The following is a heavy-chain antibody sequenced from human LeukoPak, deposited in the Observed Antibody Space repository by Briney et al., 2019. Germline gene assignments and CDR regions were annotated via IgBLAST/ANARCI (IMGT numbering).Heavy chain of an antibody. D-gene: IGHD1-26*01. CDR2: LHYSGST. Sequence: SETLSLTCTVSGGSISGYYWSWIRQPPGKGLEWIGYLHYSGSTNYNPSLKSRVTISVDTSKNQFSLRLSSVTAADTAVYYCARMVGWGARRYYYYYMDVWGKGTTVTISS. J-gene: IGHJ6*03. V-gene: IGHV4-59*01. CDR1: GGSISGYY. CDR3: ARMVGWGARRYYYYYMDV.